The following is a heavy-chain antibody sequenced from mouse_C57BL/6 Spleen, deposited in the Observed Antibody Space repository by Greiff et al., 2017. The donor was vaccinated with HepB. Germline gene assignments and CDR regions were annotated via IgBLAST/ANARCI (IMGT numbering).Heavy chain of an antibody. Sequence: QVQLKESGPGLVAPSQSLSITCTVSGFSFTSYGVHWVRQPPGKGLEWLVVIWSDGSTTYNSALKSRLSISKDNSTSQVFLKMNSLQTDDTAMYYCARHGDDYVAMDYWGQGTSVTVSS. J-gene: IGHJ4*01. V-gene: IGHV2-6-1*01. CDR3: ARHGDDYVAMDY. CDR1: GFSFTSYG. CDR2: IWSDGST.